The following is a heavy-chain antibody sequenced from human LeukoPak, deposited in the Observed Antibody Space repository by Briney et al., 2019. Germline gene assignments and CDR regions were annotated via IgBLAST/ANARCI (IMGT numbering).Heavy chain of an antibody. Sequence: SVKVSCKASGGTFNSYTFSWVRQAPGQGLQWMGRIIPILGVANYAQEFQGRGIINGDKSTSTVYMELSSLRFEDPAVYYCARGPRDVVIKELVDYWGQGTLVTVSS. CDR3: ARGPRDVVIKELVDY. V-gene: IGHV1-69*02. J-gene: IGHJ4*02. CDR2: IIPILGVA. CDR1: GGTFNSYT. D-gene: IGHD3-22*01.